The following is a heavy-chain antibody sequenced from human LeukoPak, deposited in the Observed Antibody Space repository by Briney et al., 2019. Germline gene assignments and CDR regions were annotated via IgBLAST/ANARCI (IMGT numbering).Heavy chain of an antibody. Sequence: PSETLSLTCTVSGGSLSIYYWSWIRQPPGKGREWIGYIYTRGSTNYNPSRKSRVTVSVDTSKNQFSLKLSSVTAADTAVYYCARSIAAAGTPWWYSDYYMDVWGKGTTVTVSS. J-gene: IGHJ6*03. CDR3: ARSIAAAGTPWWYSDYYMDV. V-gene: IGHV4-4*09. D-gene: IGHD6-13*01. CDR2: IYTRGST. CDR1: GGSLSIYY.